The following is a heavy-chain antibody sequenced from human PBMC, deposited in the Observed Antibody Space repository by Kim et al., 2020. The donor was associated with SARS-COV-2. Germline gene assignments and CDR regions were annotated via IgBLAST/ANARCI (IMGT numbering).Heavy chain of an antibody. CDR3: ARGWRWSSWLNWFDP. CDR2: INHSGST. Sequence: SETLSLTCAVYGGSFSGYYWSWIRQPPGKGLGWIGEINHSGSTNYNPSLKSRVTISVDTSKNQFSLKLSSVTAADTAVYYCARGWRWSSWLNWFDPWGQGTLVTVSS. J-gene: IGHJ5*02. V-gene: IGHV4-34*01. CDR1: GGSFSGYY. D-gene: IGHD6-13*01.